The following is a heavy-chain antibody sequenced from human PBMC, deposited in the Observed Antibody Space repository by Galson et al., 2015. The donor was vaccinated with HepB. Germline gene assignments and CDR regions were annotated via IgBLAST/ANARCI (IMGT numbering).Heavy chain of an antibody. CDR1: GYTFTGYY. Sequence: SVKVSCKASGYTFTGYYIHWVRQAPGQGLEWMGWINPNSGGVHYVQKFQGRITMASDRSISTAYMELNRLIFDDTAVYYCARDSVHVLDSDNVGWFDPWGQGTLVTVSS. CDR2: INPNSGGV. J-gene: IGHJ5*02. V-gene: IGHV1-2*02. CDR3: ARDSVHVLDSDNVGWFDP. D-gene: IGHD3/OR15-3a*01.